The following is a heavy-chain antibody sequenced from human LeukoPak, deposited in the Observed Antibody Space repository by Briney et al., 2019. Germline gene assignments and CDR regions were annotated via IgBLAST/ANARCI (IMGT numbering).Heavy chain of an antibody. CDR2: ISAYNGNT. CDR3: ARDVSVATIPYYYSGMDV. D-gene: IGHD5-12*01. J-gene: IGHJ6*02. Sequence: ASVKVSCKASGYTFTSYGISWVRQAPGQGLEWMGWISAYNGNTNYAQKLQGRVTMTTDTSTSTAYMELRSLRSDDTAVYYCARDVSVATIPYYYSGMDVWGQGTTVTVSS. CDR1: GYTFTSYG. V-gene: IGHV1-18*01.